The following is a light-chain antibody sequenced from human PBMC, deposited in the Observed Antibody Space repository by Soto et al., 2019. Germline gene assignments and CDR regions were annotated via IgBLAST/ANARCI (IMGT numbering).Light chain of an antibody. V-gene: IGLV2-14*01. CDR3: SSYTSTSTYV. CDR2: DVT. CDR1: SSDVGGYNY. J-gene: IGLJ1*01. Sequence: QSVLTQPASVSGSPGQSITISCTGTSSDVGGYNYVSWYQQHPGKAPKLMIYDVTYRPSGVSNRFSGSKSGTTASLTLSELQAEDEADYYRSSYTSTSTYVFGTGTKVTVL.